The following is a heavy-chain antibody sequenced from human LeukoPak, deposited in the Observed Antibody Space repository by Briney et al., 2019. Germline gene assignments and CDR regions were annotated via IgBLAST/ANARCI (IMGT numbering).Heavy chain of an antibody. CDR1: GYTFTNYD. Sequence: GASVKVSCKASGYTFTNYDINWVRQATGQGLEWMGWMNPNSGNTGYAQKFQGRVTMTRDTSISTAYMGLSSLRSEDTAVYYCARGPPYDFWSARGYSYYYMDVWGKGTTVTVSS. CDR2: MNPNSGNT. V-gene: IGHV1-8*01. J-gene: IGHJ6*03. D-gene: IGHD3-3*01. CDR3: ARGPPYDFWSARGYSYYYMDV.